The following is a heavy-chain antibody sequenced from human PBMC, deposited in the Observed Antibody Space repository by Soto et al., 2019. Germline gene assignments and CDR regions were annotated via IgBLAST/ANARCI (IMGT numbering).Heavy chain of an antibody. Sequence: GGSLRLSCAASGFTFSDYYMSWIRQAPGKGLEWVSYISSSGSTIYYADSVKGRFTISRDNAKNSLYLQMNSLRAEDTAVYYCARGYCSSTSCYAVLLFRDYYYMDVWGKGTTVTVSS. CDR3: ARGYCSSTSCYAVLLFRDYYYMDV. CDR2: ISSSGSTI. V-gene: IGHV3-11*01. J-gene: IGHJ6*03. D-gene: IGHD2-2*01. CDR1: GFTFSDYY.